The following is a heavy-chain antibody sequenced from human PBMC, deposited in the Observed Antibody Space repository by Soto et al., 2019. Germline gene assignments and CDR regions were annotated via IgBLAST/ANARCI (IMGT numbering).Heavy chain of an antibody. D-gene: IGHD6-6*01. Sequence: EVQMVEAGGDLVQPGGSLRISCSASGFAFDDYGMHWVRQGPGKGLEWVSGITWNSDNIEYADSVKGRFTISRDNAKSSLFLEMTSLRPEDSALYYCAKDIWQLVSGRVDLWGRGTQVTVSS. J-gene: IGHJ4*02. CDR2: ITWNSDNI. V-gene: IGHV3-9*01. CDR3: AKDIWQLVSGRVDL. CDR1: GFAFDDYG.